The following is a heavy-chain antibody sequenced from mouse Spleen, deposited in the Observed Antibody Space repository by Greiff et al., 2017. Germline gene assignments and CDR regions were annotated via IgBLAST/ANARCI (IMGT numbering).Heavy chain of an antibody. CDR1: GFTFSDYG. CDR2: ISSGSSTI. D-gene: IGHD1-1*01. V-gene: IGHV5-17*01. CDR3: ARPYGSSYLYFDV. J-gene: IGHJ1*01. Sequence: EVKLMESGGGLVKPGGSLKLSCAASGFTFSDYGMHWVRQAPEKGLEWVAYISSGSSTIYYADTVKGRFTISRDNAKNTLFLQMTSLRSEDTAMYYCARPYGSSYLYFDVWGAGTTVTVSS.